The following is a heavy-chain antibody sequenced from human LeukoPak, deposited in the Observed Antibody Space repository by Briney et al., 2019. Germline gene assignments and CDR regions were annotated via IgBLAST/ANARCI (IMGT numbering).Heavy chain of an antibody. CDR3: ARRERDYYDSSGYYSDYREWYFDL. D-gene: IGHD3-22*01. Sequence: PGGSLRLSCAASGFTFSSYSMTWVRQAPGKGLEWVSSISSSSSYIYYADSVKGRFTISRDNSKNTLYLQMNSLRAEDTAVYYCARRERDYYDSSGYYSDYREWYFDLWGRGTLVTVSS. V-gene: IGHV3-21*01. CDR1: GFTFSSYS. CDR2: ISSSSSYI. J-gene: IGHJ2*01.